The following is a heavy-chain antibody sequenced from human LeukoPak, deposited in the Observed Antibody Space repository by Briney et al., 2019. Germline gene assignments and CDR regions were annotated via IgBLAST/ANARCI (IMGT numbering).Heavy chain of an antibody. D-gene: IGHD3/OR15-3a*01. CDR1: GASISSHY. CDR2: TSGSI. V-gene: IGHV4-59*11. J-gene: IGHJ6*03. CDR3: ARVLAIFGLDTTDFYMDV. Sequence: ETLSLTCAGSGASISSHYWSWIRQPPGKGLEWIGYTSGSISDNPSLKSPVAVSVDPSHNQVSLSLTSVTAADTAVYYCARVLAIFGLDTTDFYMDVWGKGTTVTVSS.